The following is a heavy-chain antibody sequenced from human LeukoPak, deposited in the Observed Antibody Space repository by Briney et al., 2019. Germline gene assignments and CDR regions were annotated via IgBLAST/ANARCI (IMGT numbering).Heavy chain of an antibody. V-gene: IGHV1-18*01. Sequence: ASVKVSCKASGYTFTSYGISWVRQAPGQGLEWMGWISAYNGNTNYAQKLQGRVTMTTDTSTSTAYMELRSLRSEDTAVYYCARGGVGYLSYDILTGYLDDAFDIWGQGTMVTVSS. D-gene: IGHD3-9*01. CDR2: ISAYNGNT. CDR3: ARGGVGYLSYDILTGYLDDAFDI. J-gene: IGHJ3*02. CDR1: GYTFTSYG.